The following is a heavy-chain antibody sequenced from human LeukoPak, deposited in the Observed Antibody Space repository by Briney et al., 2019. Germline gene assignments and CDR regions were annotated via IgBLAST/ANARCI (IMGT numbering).Heavy chain of an antibody. V-gene: IGHV5-51*01. D-gene: IGHD3-22*01. CDR2: IYPGDSDT. CDR1: GYSFTSYW. J-gene: IGHJ4*02. Sequence: GESLKISCKGSGYSFTSYWIGWVRQMPGKGLEWMGIIYPGDSDTRYSPSFQGQVTISADKSISTAYLQWSSLKASDTAMYYCARSKYYYDSSGYYGYFDYWGQGTLVTVSS. CDR3: ARSKYYYDSSGYYGYFDY.